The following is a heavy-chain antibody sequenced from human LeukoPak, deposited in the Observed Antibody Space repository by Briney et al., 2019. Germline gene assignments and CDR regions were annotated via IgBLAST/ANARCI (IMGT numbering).Heavy chain of an antibody. D-gene: IGHD2-15*01. J-gene: IGHJ4*02. CDR3: LPTCSRVTCYFDFGY. V-gene: IGHV3-23*01. CDR1: GFTFSSYA. Sequence: GGSLRLSCVASGFTFSSYAMSWVRQAPGKGLEWVSMIRNSGGTTDYADSVKGRFTISRDTSSNTVYLQMNSLRDEDTAVCYCLPTCSRVTCYFDFGYWGQGNLVSVFS. CDR2: IRNSGGTT.